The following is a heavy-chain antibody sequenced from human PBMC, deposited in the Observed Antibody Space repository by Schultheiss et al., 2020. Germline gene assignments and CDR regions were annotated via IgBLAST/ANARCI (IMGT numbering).Heavy chain of an antibody. CDR2: IYTSGST. CDR3: ASGQWGEDV. V-gene: IGHV4-61*02. J-gene: IGHJ6*02. Sequence: SETLSLTCAVYGGSISSGSYYWSWIRQPAGKGLEWIGRIYTSGSTNYNPSLESRVTISVDTSKNQFSLKLSSVTAADTAVYYCASGQWGEDVWGQGTTVTVSS. CDR1: GGSISSGSYY. D-gene: IGHD3-10*01.